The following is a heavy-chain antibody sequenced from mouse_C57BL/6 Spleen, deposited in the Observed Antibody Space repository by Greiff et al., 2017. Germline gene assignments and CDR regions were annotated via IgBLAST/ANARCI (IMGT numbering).Heavy chain of an antibody. V-gene: IGHV1-50*01. J-gene: IGHJ2*01. Sequence: QVQLQQSGAELVKPGASVKLSCKASGYTFTSYWMQWVKQRPGQGLEWIGEIDPSGSYTNYNQKFKGKATLTVDTSSSTAYMQLSSLTSEDSAVYYCARNPPYYSKGYYFDYWGQGTTLTVSS. D-gene: IGHD2-5*01. CDR2: IDPSGSYT. CDR3: ARNPPYYSKGYYFDY. CDR1: GYTFTSYW.